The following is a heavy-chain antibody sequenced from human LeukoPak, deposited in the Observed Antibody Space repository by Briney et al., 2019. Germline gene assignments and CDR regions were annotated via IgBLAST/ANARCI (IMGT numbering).Heavy chain of an antibody. V-gene: IGHV4-59*08. CDR1: GGSISSYY. CDR2: IYYSGST. J-gene: IGHJ4*02. D-gene: IGHD3-22*01. Sequence: PSETLSLTCTVSGGSISSYYWSWIRQPPGKGLEWIGYIYYSGSTNYNPSLKSRVTISVDTSKNQFSLKLSSVTAADTAVYYCARMYYYDSSGYYYVPYFDYWGQGTLVTVSS. CDR3: ARMYYYDSSGYYYVPYFDY.